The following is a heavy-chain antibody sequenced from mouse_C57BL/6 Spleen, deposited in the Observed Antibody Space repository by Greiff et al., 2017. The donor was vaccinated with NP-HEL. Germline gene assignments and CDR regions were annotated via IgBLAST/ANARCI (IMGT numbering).Heavy chain of an antibody. V-gene: IGHV1-7*01. Sequence: VQLQQSGAELAKPGASVKLSCKASGYTFTSYWMHWVKQRPGQGLEWIGYINPSSGYTKYNQKFKDKATLNADKSSSTAYMQLSSLTYEDSAVYYCARGGVRRGAFDYWGQGTTLTVSS. D-gene: IGHD2-14*01. CDR2: INPSSGYT. J-gene: IGHJ2*01. CDR3: ARGGVRRGAFDY. CDR1: GYTFTSYW.